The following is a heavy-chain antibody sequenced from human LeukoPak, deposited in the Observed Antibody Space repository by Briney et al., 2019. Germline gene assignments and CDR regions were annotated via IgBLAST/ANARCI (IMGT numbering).Heavy chain of an antibody. V-gene: IGHV1-69*04. D-gene: IGHD5-18*01. Sequence: ASVKVSCKASGGTFSSYAISWVRQAPGQGLEWMGRIIPILGIANYAQKFQGRVTITADKSTSTAYMELSSLRSEDTAVYYCAREERDTAMAPYFDYWGQGTLVTVSS. J-gene: IGHJ4*02. CDR2: IIPILGIA. CDR1: GGTFSSYA. CDR3: AREERDTAMAPYFDY.